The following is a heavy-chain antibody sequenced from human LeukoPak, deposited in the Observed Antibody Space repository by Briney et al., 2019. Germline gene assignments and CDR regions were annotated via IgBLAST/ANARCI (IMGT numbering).Heavy chain of an antibody. CDR2: INPSGGST. V-gene: IGHV1-46*01. J-gene: IGHJ4*02. D-gene: IGHD6-19*01. Sequence: ASVKVSCKASGYSFTTYYMHWVRQAPGQGLEWMGIINPSGGSTDYSQRFQGRVTMTRETSTSTVHMELSSLRSDDTAVYYCARAEPFSGGWYYHYWGQGTLVTVSS. CDR1: GYSFTTYY. CDR3: ARAEPFSGGWYYHY.